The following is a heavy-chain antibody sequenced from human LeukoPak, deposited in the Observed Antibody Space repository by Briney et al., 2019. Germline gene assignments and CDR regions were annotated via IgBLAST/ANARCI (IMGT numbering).Heavy chain of an antibody. D-gene: IGHD1-26*01. J-gene: IGHJ1*01. CDR1: GYTFTSYG. CDR2: ISAYNGNT. V-gene: IGHV1-18*01. CDR3: ARDIIVGATVGPEYFQH. Sequence: ASVKVSCKASGYTFTSYGISWVRQAPGQGLEWMGWISAYNGNTNYAQKLQGRVTMTTDTSTSTAYMELRSLRSDDTAVYYCARDIIVGATVGPEYFQHWGQGTLVTVSS.